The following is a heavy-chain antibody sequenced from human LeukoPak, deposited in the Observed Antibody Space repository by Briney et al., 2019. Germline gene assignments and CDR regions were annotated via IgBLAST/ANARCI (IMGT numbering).Heavy chain of an antibody. J-gene: IGHJ4*02. Sequence: SETLSLTCAVSGGSVIGVNWWSWVRQPPGKGLEWIGEVHHGGTINYTPSLMGRADISLDTSKNQISLKLSFVTAADTAVYYCAYWDKGYGGTNFDYWGRGTLVTVSS. D-gene: IGHD4-23*01. CDR3: AYWDKGYGGTNFDY. CDR1: GGSVIGVNW. V-gene: IGHV4-4*02. CDR2: VHHGGTI.